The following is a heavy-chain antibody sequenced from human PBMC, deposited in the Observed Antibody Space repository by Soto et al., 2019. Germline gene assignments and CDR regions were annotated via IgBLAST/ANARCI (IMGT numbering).Heavy chain of an antibody. Sequence: PSETLSLTCTVSGGSISSYYWSWIRQPPGKGLEWIGYIYYSGSTNYNPSLKSRVTISVDTSKNQFSLKLSSVTAADTAVYYCARVPHASPRTGVYYYYGMDVWGQGTTVTVSS. V-gene: IGHV4-59*01. CDR2: IYYSGST. CDR1: GGSISSYY. J-gene: IGHJ6*02. CDR3: ARVPHASPRTGVYYYYGMDV. D-gene: IGHD1-1*01.